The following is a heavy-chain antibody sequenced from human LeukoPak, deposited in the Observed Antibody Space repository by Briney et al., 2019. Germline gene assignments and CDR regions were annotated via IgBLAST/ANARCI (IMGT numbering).Heavy chain of an antibody. Sequence: GGSLRLSCAASGFAFSSYWMHWVRQAPGKGLVWVSRINSDGSSTSYADSVKGRFTIPRDNAKNTLYLQMNSLRAEDTAVYYCARPSGYSSSWYRYWGQGTLVTVSS. D-gene: IGHD6-13*01. CDR1: GFAFSSYW. CDR2: INSDGSST. CDR3: ARPSGYSSSWYRY. V-gene: IGHV3-74*01. J-gene: IGHJ4*02.